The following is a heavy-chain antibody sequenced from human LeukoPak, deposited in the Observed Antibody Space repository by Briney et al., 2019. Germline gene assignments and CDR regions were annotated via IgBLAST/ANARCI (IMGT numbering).Heavy chain of an antibody. V-gene: IGHV4-34*01. Sequence: SETLSLTCAVYGGSFSGYYWSWIRQPPGKGLEWIGEINHSGSTNYNPSLKSRVTISVDTSKNQFSLKLSSVTAADTAVYYCARGPHIVYAFDIWGQGTMVTVSS. J-gene: IGHJ3*02. CDR3: ARGPHIVYAFDI. CDR2: INHSGST. CDR1: GGSFSGYY. D-gene: IGHD2-21*01.